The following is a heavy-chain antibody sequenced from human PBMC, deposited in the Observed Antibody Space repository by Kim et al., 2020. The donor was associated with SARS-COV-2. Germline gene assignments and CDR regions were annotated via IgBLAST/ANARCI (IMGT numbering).Heavy chain of an antibody. Sequence: GGSLRLSCAASGFTFDDYAMHWVHQAPGKGLEWVSLISWDGGSTYYADSVKGRFTISRDNSKNSLYLQMNSLRAEDTALYYCAKDGRDGYTPLWYFDLWGRGTLVTVSS. D-gene: IGHD5-12*01. CDR1: GFTFDDYA. CDR2: ISWDGGST. V-gene: IGHV3-43D*03. CDR3: AKDGRDGYTPLWYFDL. J-gene: IGHJ2*01.